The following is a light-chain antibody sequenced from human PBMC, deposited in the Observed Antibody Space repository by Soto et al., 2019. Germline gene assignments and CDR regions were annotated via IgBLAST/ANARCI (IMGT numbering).Light chain of an antibody. CDR1: HDISSY. CDR3: QQYYGYSWT. CDR2: GAS. J-gene: IGKJ1*01. V-gene: IGKV1-8*01. Sequence: AIRMTQSPSSFSASTGDRVTITCRASHDISSYLAWYQQKPGKAPKLLIYGASTLQSGVPSRFSGSGSGTDFSLTISRLQSEDFATSYCQQYYGYSWTFGQGTKVEI.